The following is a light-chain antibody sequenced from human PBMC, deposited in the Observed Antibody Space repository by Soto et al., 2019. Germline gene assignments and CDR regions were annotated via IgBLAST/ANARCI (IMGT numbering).Light chain of an antibody. Sequence: DIQMTQSPSTLSASVGDRVTITCRASQSSSSWLAWYQHKPGKAPKVLIYKATTLESGVPSRFSGSGSGTVFTLTISSLQPDDFATYYCQHYNTYPLTFGGGTKVEIK. CDR1: QSSSSW. CDR2: KAT. J-gene: IGKJ4*01. CDR3: QHYNTYPLT. V-gene: IGKV1-5*03.